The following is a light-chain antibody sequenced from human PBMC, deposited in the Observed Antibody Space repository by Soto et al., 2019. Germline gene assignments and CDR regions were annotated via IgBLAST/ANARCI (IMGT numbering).Light chain of an antibody. V-gene: IGKV3-20*01. Sequence: EIVLTQSPGTLSLSPGERATLSCRASQSFSNNYLAWYQQKPGQAPRLLIYGASSRATGIPDRFSGSGSGTDFTLTISRLEPEDFAVYYCQQYGSSRTFGQGTKVETK. J-gene: IGKJ1*01. CDR3: QQYGSSRT. CDR1: QSFSNNY. CDR2: GAS.